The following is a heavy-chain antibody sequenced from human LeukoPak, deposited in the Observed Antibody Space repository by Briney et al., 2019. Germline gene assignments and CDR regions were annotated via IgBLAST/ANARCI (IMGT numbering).Heavy chain of an antibody. CDR2: ISAYNGNT. D-gene: IGHD1-26*01. J-gene: IGHJ4*02. Sequence: ASVKVSCKASGYTFTSYGISWVRQAPGQGLEWMGWISAYNGNTNYAQKLQGRVTMTTDTSTSTAYMELRSLRSDDTAVYYCARDTPGVGATTSSPDYWGQGTLVTVSS. CDR3: ARDTPGVGATTSSPDY. V-gene: IGHV1-18*01. CDR1: GYTFTSYG.